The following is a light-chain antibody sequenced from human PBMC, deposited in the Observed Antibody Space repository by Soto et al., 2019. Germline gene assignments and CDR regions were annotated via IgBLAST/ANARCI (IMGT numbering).Light chain of an antibody. CDR3: QQYGSSGYT. CDR2: DAS. CDR1: QSISSH. J-gene: IGKJ2*01. V-gene: IGKV3-11*01. Sequence: EIVLTQSPATLSLSPGERATLSCRASQSISSHLAWYQQKPGQAPRLLMYDASNRATGIPARFSGSGSGTDFTLTISRLEPEDFAVYYCQQYGSSGYTFGQGTKLEIK.